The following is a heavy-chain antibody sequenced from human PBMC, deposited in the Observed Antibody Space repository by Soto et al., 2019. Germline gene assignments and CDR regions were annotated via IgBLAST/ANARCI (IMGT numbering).Heavy chain of an antibody. V-gene: IGHV3-21*01. Sequence: PGGSLRLSCAASGFTFSSYSMNWVRQAPGKGLEWVSSISSSSSYIYYADSVKGRFTISRDNAKNSLYLQMNSLRAEDTAVYYCARDPYGGYARVDYWGQGTLVTVSS. CDR3: ARDPYGGYARVDY. CDR1: GFTFSSYS. D-gene: IGHD5-12*01. J-gene: IGHJ4*02. CDR2: ISSSSSYI.